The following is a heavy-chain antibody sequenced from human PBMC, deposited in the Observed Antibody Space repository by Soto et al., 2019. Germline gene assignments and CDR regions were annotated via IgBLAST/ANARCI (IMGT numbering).Heavy chain of an antibody. D-gene: IGHD6-6*01. CDR2: IIPIFGTA. CDR3: ARVGTIKYSSSSPFDY. V-gene: IGHV1-69*13. Sequence: VASVKVSCKASGGTFSSYAISWVRQAPGQGLEWMGGIIPIFGTANYAQKFQGRVTITADESTSTAYMELSSLRSEDTAVYYCARVGTIKYSSSSPFDYWGQGTLVTVSS. CDR1: GGTFSSYA. J-gene: IGHJ4*02.